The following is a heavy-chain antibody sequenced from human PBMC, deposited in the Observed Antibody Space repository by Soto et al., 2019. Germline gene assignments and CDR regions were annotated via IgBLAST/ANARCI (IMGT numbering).Heavy chain of an antibody. Sequence: LRLSCAASGFSFNDYSMNWVRQAPGKGLEWVSYISRSSGTIYYADSVKGRFTISRDNAKNSLYLQMNSLRAEDTAVYYCARQRSMDVWGQGSTVTVSS. J-gene: IGHJ6*02. V-gene: IGHV3-48*01. CDR2: ISRSSGTI. CDR3: ARQRSMDV. CDR1: GFSFNDYS.